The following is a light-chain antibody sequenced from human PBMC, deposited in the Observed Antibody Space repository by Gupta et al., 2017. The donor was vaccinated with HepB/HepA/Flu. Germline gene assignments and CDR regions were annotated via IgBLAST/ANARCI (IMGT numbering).Light chain of an antibody. V-gene: IGKV1-39*01. CDR1: QSISSY. CDR3: QKSYSKPYN. CDR2: GTS. J-gene: IGKJ2*01. Sequence: DIQMTQSPSSLSASVGDRVIITCRASQSISSYVNWYQWKAGKAPKLLMYGTSVLQSGVSSRVSGSGSGTDFTLTITSLQPEDFATYDCQKSYSKPYNFGRGTKLEIK.